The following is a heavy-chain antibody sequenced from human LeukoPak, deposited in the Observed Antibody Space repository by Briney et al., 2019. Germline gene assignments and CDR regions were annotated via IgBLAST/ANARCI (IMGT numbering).Heavy chain of an antibody. CDR3: AKDRRIAARSDY. D-gene: IGHD6-6*01. J-gene: IGHJ4*02. CDR1: GFTFSSYS. V-gene: IGHV3-48*01. Sequence: GGSLRLSCAASGFTFSSYSMNWVRQAPGKGLEWVSYISSSSSTIYYADSVKGRFTISRDNSKNTLYLQMNSLRAEDTAVYYCAKDRRIAARSDYWGQGTLVTVSS. CDR2: ISSSSSTI.